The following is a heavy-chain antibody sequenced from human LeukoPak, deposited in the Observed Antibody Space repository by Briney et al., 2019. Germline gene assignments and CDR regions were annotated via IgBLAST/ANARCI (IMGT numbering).Heavy chain of an antibody. CDR3: AKILGVITS. J-gene: IGHJ5*02. V-gene: IGHV1-46*01. CDR2: TDPIGGST. D-gene: IGHD3-22*01. CDR1: GYTLTELS. Sequence: ASVKVSCKVSGYTLTELSMHWVRQAPGQGLEWMGITDPIGGSTNYAQKFQGRVTMTRDTSTSTVYMELSSLRAEDTAIYYCAKILGVITSWGQGTLVTVSS.